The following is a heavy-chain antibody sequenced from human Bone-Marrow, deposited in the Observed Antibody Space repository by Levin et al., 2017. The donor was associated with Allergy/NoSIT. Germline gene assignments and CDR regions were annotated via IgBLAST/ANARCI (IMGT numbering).Heavy chain of an antibody. D-gene: IGHD3-9*01. J-gene: IGHJ4*02. CDR2: INPNSGGT. V-gene: IGHV1-2*04. CDR1: GYTFTGYY. CDR3: ARGTPPLRYFDWLLPH. Sequence: ASVKVSCKASGYTFTGYYMHWVRQAPGQGLEWMGWINPNSGGTNYAQKFQGWVTMTRDTSISTAYMELSRLRSDDTAVYYCARGTPPLRYFDWLLPHWGQGTLVTVSS.